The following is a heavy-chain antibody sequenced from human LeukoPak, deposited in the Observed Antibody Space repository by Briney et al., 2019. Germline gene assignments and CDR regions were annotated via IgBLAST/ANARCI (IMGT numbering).Heavy chain of an antibody. CDR1: GFIVSGTY. CDR3: ARSADYSRHYFDS. CDR2: LYSGGGT. D-gene: IGHD2-15*01. Sequence: PGGSPRLSCAASGFIVSGTYMNWVRHSPGKGLEWVSSLYSGGGTYYADFVKGRFTVSRDNSKNTVYLQMNNLRVEDTAVYYCARSADYSRHYFDSWGQGTLVTVSS. V-gene: IGHV3-53*01. J-gene: IGHJ4*02.